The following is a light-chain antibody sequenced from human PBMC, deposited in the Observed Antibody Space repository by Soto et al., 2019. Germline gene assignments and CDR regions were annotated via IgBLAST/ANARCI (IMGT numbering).Light chain of an antibody. CDR3: QQSYSTPIT. J-gene: IGKJ5*01. Sequence: DIQMTQSPSFLSASVGDRVTITCRASQAISNYLNWYQQKPGKAPKLLIYAASSLQSGVPSRFSGSGSGTDFTLTISSLQPEDFATYYCQQSYSTPITFGQGTRLEIK. CDR1: QAISNY. CDR2: AAS. V-gene: IGKV1-39*01.